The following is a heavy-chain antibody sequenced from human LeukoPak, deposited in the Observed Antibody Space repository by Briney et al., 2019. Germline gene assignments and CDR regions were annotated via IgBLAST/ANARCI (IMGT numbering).Heavy chain of an antibody. CDR1: GGSISSSRHY. CDR2: IYYSGTT. V-gene: IGHV4-39*01. D-gene: IGHD2-21*01. Sequence: PSETLSLTCTVSGGSISSSRHYWGWIRQPPGKGLEWIGTIYYSGTTYYNPSLKSRVTISVDTSKNQFSLKLSSVTAADTAVYYCARHEGSLYSSYDYWGQGTLVTVSS. CDR3: ARHEGSLYSSYDY. J-gene: IGHJ4*02.